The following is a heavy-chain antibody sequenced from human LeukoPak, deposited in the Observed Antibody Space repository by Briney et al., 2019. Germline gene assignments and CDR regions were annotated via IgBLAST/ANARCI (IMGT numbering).Heavy chain of an antibody. Sequence: SVKVSCKASGGTFSSYAISWVRQAPGQGLEWMGGIIPIFGTANYAQKFQGRVTITADESTSTAYMELSSLRSEDTAVYYCARGRDSSGYEGGLDYWGQGTLVTVSS. J-gene: IGHJ4*02. CDR2: IIPIFGTA. CDR1: GGTFSSYA. CDR3: ARGRDSSGYEGGLDY. D-gene: IGHD3-22*01. V-gene: IGHV1-69*13.